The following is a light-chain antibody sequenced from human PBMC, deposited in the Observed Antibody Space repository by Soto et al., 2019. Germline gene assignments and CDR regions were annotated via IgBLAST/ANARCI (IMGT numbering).Light chain of an antibody. CDR2: AND. Sequence: QPVLTQPPSVSAAPGQRVTIPCSGSNTNIGDNHVSWYQHLPGTAPKLLIYANDRRPSDLPDRFSGSKSGTSANLVITGLQTGDEAVYYCGAWDDSLFGFVFGAGTKLTVL. CDR3: GAWDDSLFGFV. CDR1: NTNIGDNH. V-gene: IGLV1-51*01. J-gene: IGLJ3*02.